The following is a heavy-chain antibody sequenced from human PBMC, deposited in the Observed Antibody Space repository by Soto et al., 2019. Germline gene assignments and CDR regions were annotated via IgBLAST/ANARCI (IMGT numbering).Heavy chain of an antibody. CDR3: ARYSLGYGPRRYYYYGMDV. CDR1: GYTFTSYG. D-gene: IGHD2-15*01. Sequence: QVQLVQSGAEVKKPGASVKVSCKASGYTFTSYGISWVRQAPGQGLEWMGWISAYNGNTNYAQKLQGIVTITTNTGNRHVPQTLRGRATMTTDTSTSTAYMELGSMISDDTAVYYWARYSLGYGPRRYYYYGMDVWGQGTTVTVSS. V-gene: IGHV1-18*01. CDR2: ISAYNGNT. J-gene: IGHJ6*02.